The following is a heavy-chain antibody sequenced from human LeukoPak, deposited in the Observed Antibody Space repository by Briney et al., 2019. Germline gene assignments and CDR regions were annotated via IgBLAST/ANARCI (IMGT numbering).Heavy chain of an antibody. D-gene: IGHD2-2*01. CDR2: INHSGST. CDR1: GGSFSGYY. Sequence: SETLSLTCAVYGGSFSGYYWSWIRQSPGKGLEWIGEINHSGSTNYNPSLKSRVTISVDTSKNQFSLKLSSVTAADTAVYYCARGAVVVPAARAAGFDPWGQGTLVTVSS. V-gene: IGHV4-34*01. CDR3: ARGAVVVPAARAAGFDP. J-gene: IGHJ5*02.